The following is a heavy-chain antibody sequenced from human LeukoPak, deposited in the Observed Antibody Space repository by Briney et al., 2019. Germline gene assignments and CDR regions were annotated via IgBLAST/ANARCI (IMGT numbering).Heavy chain of an antibody. CDR3: ARDGLAGYFDWLLSAFDYYYYMDV. D-gene: IGHD3-9*01. J-gene: IGHJ6*03. CDR2: ISAYNGNT. V-gene: IGHV1-18*01. Sequence: ASVKVSCKASGYTFTSYGISWVRQAPGQGLEWMGRISAYNGNTNYAQKLQGRVTMTTDTSTSTAYMELRSLRSDDTAVYYCARDGLAGYFDWLLSAFDYYYYMDVWGKGTTVTVSS. CDR1: GYTFTSYG.